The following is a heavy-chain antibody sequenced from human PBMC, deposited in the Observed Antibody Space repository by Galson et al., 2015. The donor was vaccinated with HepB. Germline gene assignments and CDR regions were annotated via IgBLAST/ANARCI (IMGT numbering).Heavy chain of an antibody. D-gene: IGHD6-19*01. Sequence: SLRLSCAASGFTFSSYSMNWVRQAPGKGLEWVSSISSSSSYIYYADSVKGRFTISRDNAKNSLYLQMNSLRAEDTAVYYCARDPESIAVAGTIVGVSDYWGQGTLVTVSS. J-gene: IGHJ4*02. CDR1: GFTFSSYS. V-gene: IGHV3-21*01. CDR3: ARDPESIAVAGTIVGVSDY. CDR2: ISSSSSYI.